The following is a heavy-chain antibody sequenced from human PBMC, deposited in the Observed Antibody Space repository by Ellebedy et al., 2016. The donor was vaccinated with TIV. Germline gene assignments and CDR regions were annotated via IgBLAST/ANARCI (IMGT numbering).Heavy chain of an antibody. V-gene: IGHV3-23*01. CDR3: SKERATGSYSTDVCDI. J-gene: IGHJ3*02. CDR2: IVGSGA. D-gene: IGHD1-26*01. CDR1: GFTFSRYA. Sequence: GESLKISCAASGFTFSRYAIGWVRQAPGKGLEWVSGIVGSGAQKYADSVKGRFTISRDNSRNTVYLQMNSLTAEDTAVYYCSKERATGSYSTDVCDIWGQGTMVTVSS.